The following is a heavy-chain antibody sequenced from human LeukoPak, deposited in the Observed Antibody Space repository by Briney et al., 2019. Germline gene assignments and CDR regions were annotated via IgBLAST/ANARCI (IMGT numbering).Heavy chain of an antibody. V-gene: IGHV3-21*04. D-gene: IGHD5-18*01. J-gene: IGHJ4*02. CDR3: ARVGYSYGSTIFDY. CDR1: GFTFSRFT. CDR2: ITGSGAHI. Sequence: GGSLRLSCSASGFTFSRFTMHWVRQTPGEGLEWLSSITGSGAHIYYANSVKGRFTISRDNSKNTLYLQMNSLRAEDTAVYYCARVGYSYGSTIFDYWGQGTLVTVSS.